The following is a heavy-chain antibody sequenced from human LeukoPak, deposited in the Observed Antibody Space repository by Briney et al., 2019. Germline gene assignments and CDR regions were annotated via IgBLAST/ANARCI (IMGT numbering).Heavy chain of an antibody. J-gene: IGHJ5*02. CDR1: GFTFSSYG. D-gene: IGHD6-6*01. Sequence: GGSLRLSCAASGFTFSSYGMHWVRQAPGKGLEWVAVISYDGSNKYYADSVKGRFTISRDNSKSTLYLQMNSLRAEDTAVYYCAKPQIAAERSWFDPWGQGTLVTVSS. CDR2: ISYDGSNK. V-gene: IGHV3-30*18. CDR3: AKPQIAAERSWFDP.